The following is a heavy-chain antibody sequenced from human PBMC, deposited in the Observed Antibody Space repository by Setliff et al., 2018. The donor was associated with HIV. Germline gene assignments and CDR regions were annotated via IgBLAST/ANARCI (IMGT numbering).Heavy chain of an antibody. J-gene: IGHJ6*03. CDR2: VSASSAYL. D-gene: IGHD1-7*01. CDR3: AKVDLELHGKFHYMDV. Sequence: LRLSCAASGFSFSSYSMNWVRQAPGKGLEWVASVSASSAYLQYGDSVKGRFTISRDNAKNSLYLQMNSLRAEDTAVYFCAKVDLELHGKFHYMDVWGKGTTVTV. CDR1: GFSFSSYS. V-gene: IGHV3-21*06.